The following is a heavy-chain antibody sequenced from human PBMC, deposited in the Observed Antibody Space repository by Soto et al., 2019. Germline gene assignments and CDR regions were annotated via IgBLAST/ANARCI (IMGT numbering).Heavy chain of an antibody. Sequence: QVQLVESGGGVVQPGRSLRLSCAASGFTFSSYGMHWVRQAPGKGLEWVAVIWYDGSNKYYADSVKGRFTISRDNSKNTLYLQMNSLRAEDTAVYYCAREWSRYGMDVWGQGTTVTVSS. J-gene: IGHJ6*02. CDR3: AREWSRYGMDV. CDR2: IWYDGSNK. V-gene: IGHV3-33*01. CDR1: GFTFSSYG. D-gene: IGHD2-15*01.